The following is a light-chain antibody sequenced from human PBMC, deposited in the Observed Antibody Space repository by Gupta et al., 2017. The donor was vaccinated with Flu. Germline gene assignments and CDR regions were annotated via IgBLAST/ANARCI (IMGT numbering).Light chain of an antibody. CDR1: QSISNN. Sequence: ERVTVSCRASQSISNNLAWYQQKPGQPPRLLIYNAYTRATDIPARFSGAGSGTDFTLTIDSLRSEDFAVYYCQQYSDRPPWTFGPGTKVDLK. J-gene: IGKJ1*01. CDR2: NAY. V-gene: IGKV3-15*01. CDR3: QQYSDRPPWT.